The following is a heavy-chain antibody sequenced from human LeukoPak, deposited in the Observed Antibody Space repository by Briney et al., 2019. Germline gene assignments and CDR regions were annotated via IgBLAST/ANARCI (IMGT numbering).Heavy chain of an antibody. CDR2: INPNSGGT. Sequence: ASVKVSCKASGYTFTGYYMHWVRQAPGQGLEWMGWINPNSGGTNYAQKFQGRVTMTRDTSISTAYMELSRLRSDDTAVYYCARDERYDSSGYPFDPWGQGTLVTVSS. CDR3: ARDERYDSSGYPFDP. V-gene: IGHV1-2*02. D-gene: IGHD3-22*01. CDR1: GYTFTGYY. J-gene: IGHJ5*02.